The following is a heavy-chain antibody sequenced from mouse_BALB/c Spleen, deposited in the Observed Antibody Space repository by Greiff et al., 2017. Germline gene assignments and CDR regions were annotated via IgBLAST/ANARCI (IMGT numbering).Heavy chain of an antibody. V-gene: IGHV5-6*01. D-gene: IGHD2-1*01. J-gene: IGHJ3*01. CDR3: ARDGNYGGFAY. Sequence: EVQLQESGGDLVKPGGSLKLSCAASGFTFSSYGMSWVRQTPDKRLEWVATISSGGSYTYYPDSVKGRFTISRDNAKNTLYLQMSSLKSEDTAMYYCARDGNYGGFAYWGQGTLVTVSA. CDR2: ISSGGSYT. CDR1: GFTFSSYG.